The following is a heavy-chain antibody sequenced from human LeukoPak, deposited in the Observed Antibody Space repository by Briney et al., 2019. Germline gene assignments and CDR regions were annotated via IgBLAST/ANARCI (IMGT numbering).Heavy chain of an antibody. CDR3: ARWRYYDSSGYYYFDY. V-gene: IGHV1-2*02. CDR2: INPNSGGT. J-gene: IGHJ4*02. D-gene: IGHD3-22*01. CDR1: GYTFTGYY. Sequence: ASVKVSCKASGYTFTGYYMHWVRQAPGQGLEWMGWINPNSGGTNYAQKFRGRVTMTRDTSISTAYMELSRLRSDDTAVYYCARWRYYDSSGYYYFDYWAREPWSPSPQ.